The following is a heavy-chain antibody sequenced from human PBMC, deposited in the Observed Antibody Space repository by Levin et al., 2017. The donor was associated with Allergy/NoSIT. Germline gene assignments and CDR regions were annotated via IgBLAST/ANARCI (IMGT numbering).Heavy chain of an antibody. D-gene: IGHD1-26*01. Sequence: GGSLRLSCVASGFTFSDHYMAWVRQAPGKGLEWVGRSRNRANSYTTEYSASVKGRFTISREDSTNSLFLQMNSLQTEDTAMYYCARDPSASGAFDVWGQGTMVTVSS. V-gene: IGHV3-72*01. CDR1: GFTFSDHY. CDR3: ARDPSASGAFDV. CDR2: SRNRANSYTT. J-gene: IGHJ3*01.